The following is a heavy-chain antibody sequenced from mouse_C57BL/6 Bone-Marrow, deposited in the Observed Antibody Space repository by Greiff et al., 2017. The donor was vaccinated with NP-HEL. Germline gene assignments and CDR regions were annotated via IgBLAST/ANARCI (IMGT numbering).Heavy chain of an antibody. J-gene: IGHJ4*01. CDR3: ARKSIYYDYIYAMDY. CDR1: GFSLTSYA. CDR2: IWTGGGT. V-gene: IGHV2-9-1*01. Sequence: VQLVESGPGLVAPSQSLSITCTVSGFSLTSYAISWVRQPPGKGLEWLGVIWTGGGTNYNSALKSRLSISKDKSKSQVFLKMNRLQTDDTARYYCARKSIYYDYIYAMDYWGQGTSVTVSS. D-gene: IGHD2-4*01.